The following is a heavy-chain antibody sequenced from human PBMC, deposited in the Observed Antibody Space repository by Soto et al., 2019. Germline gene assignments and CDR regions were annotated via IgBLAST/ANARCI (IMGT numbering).Heavy chain of an antibody. V-gene: IGHV1-18*01. CDR2: ITTDKGKT. Sequence: ASVKVSCKTSGYTFTSYGITWVRQAPGQGLEWMGWITTDKGKTTYAQKFQGRVTMTTDTSTSTAYMELRSLRSDDTAIYYCAKAWGIDYWGQGTLVTVSS. J-gene: IGHJ4*02. CDR3: AKAWGIDY. D-gene: IGHD7-27*01. CDR1: GYTFTSYG.